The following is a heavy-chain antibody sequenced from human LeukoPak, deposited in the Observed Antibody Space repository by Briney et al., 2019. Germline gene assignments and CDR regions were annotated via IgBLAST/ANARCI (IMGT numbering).Heavy chain of an antibody. D-gene: IGHD4-23*01. CDR1: GFSFIHAW. Sequence: GGSLRLSCTTSGFSFIHAWMNWVRQAPGKGLEWVGRIKSNIDGGASDYAAPVKGRFTISRDDSRNTLYLQMNTLQIEDTGIYYRTSDPLTQGGIDYWGQGTLVTVSS. J-gene: IGHJ4*02. CDR3: TSDPLTQGGIDY. V-gene: IGHV3-15*01. CDR2: IKSNIDGGAS.